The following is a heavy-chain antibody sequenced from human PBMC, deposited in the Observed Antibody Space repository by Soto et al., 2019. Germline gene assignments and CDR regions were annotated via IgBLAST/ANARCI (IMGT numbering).Heavy chain of an antibody. Sequence: GGSLRLSCAASGFTFSSYGMHWVRQAPGKGLEWVAVISYDGSNKYYADSVKGRLTISRDNSKNTLYLQMDSLRAEDTAVYYCAKAGGFLEWLYPLTDYYGMDVWGQGTTVT. V-gene: IGHV3-30*18. J-gene: IGHJ6*02. CDR3: AKAGGFLEWLYPLTDYYGMDV. CDR2: ISYDGSNK. CDR1: GFTFSSYG. D-gene: IGHD3-3*01.